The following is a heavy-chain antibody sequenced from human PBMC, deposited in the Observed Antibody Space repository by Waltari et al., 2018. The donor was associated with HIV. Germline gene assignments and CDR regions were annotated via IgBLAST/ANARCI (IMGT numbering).Heavy chain of an antibody. J-gene: IGHJ6*02. CDR1: GSASSSNY. CDR3: ARDPRSSGYYGMDV. CDR2: IYSGGSR. V-gene: IGHV3-53*01. Sequence: EVELVASGGGLIEPGGSLRVSCAALGSASSSNYMSWVRQAPGKGLEWVSVIYSGGSRYYADSVKGRFIISRDNSKNTVSLHMNSLRAEDTAVYYCARDPRSSGYYGMDVWGQGIKVTVSS. D-gene: IGHD1-26*01.